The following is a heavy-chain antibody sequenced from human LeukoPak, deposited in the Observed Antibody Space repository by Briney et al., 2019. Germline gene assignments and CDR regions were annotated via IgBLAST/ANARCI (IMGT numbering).Heavy chain of an antibody. CDR1: GGSISSYY. V-gene: IGHV4-59*01. D-gene: IGHD3-22*01. J-gene: IGHJ2*01. CDR2: IYYSGST. Sequence: PSETLSLTCTVSGGSISSYYWSWIRQPPGKGLEWIGYIYYSGSTNYNPSLKSRVTISVDTSKNQFSLKLSSVTAADTAVYYCARDPGYYDSSGYLIYWYFDLWGRGTLVTVSS. CDR3: ARDPGYYDSSGYLIYWYFDL.